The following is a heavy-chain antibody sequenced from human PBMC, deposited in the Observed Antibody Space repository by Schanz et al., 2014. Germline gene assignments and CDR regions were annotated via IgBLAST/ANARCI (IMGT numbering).Heavy chain of an antibody. J-gene: IGHJ4*02. V-gene: IGHV3-30-3*01. CDR2: ISNDGSIK. Sequence: QVQLLPFGGGVVQPGRPLRLSCAASGFTFSSYAMHWVRQAPGKGLEWVALISNDGSIKNYADSVEGRFTISRDNSRNTLYLQMNSRRTEDTAVDYCASPSGYSDYGTYFDFWGQGTLVTVSS. CDR3: ASPSGYSDYGTYFDF. CDR1: GFTFSSYA. D-gene: IGHD5-12*01.